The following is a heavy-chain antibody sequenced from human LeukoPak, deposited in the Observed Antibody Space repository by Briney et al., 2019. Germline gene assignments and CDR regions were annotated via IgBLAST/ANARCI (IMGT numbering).Heavy chain of an antibody. CDR1: GFTFSSYS. Sequence: GGSLRLSCAPSGFTFSSYSMNWVRQAPGKGLEWVSSISSSSSYIYYADSVKGRFTISRDNAKNSLYLQMNSLRAEDTAVYYCARVPYLYYDFWSGSPAYDMDVWGKGTTVTVSS. CDR2: ISSSSSYI. CDR3: ARVPYLYYDFWSGSPAYDMDV. D-gene: IGHD3-3*01. J-gene: IGHJ6*03. V-gene: IGHV3-21*01.